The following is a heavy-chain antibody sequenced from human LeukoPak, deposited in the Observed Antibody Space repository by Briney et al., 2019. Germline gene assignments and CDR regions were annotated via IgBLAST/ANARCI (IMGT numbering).Heavy chain of an antibody. J-gene: IGHJ4*02. D-gene: IGHD1-7*01. V-gene: IGHV3-7*01. CDR2: IKQDGSEK. CDR1: GFTFSSYW. Sequence: GGSLRLSCAASGFTFSSYWMSWVRQAPGKGLEWVASIKQDGSEKYYVDSVKGRFTISRDNAKNSLYLQMSSLRAEDTAVYYCARDPSPRVTGTTVDYWGQGTLVTVSS. CDR3: ARDPSPRVTGTTVDY.